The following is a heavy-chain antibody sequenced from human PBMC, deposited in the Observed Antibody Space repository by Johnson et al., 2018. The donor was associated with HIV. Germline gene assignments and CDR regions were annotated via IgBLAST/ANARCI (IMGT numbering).Heavy chain of an antibody. Sequence: QVQLVESGGGVVQPGRSLRLSCAASGFALSHYAMHWVRQAPGKGLEWLAIISYDGSNKYYAVSVKGRFTISRDNSKSTLYRQMNSLRAEDTAIYYCAKMMGSWDFDWLLGGDAFDIWGQGTMVTVSS. D-gene: IGHD3-9*01. CDR2: ISYDGSNK. CDR1: GFALSHYA. CDR3: AKMMGSWDFDWLLGGDAFDI. V-gene: IGHV3-30*04. J-gene: IGHJ3*02.